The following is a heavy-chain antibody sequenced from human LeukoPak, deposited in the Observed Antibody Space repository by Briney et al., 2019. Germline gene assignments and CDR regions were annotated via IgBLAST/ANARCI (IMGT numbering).Heavy chain of an antibody. CDR3: ASGIAVAGNYFDY. Sequence: NPSETLSLACTVSGGSISSSSYYWGWIRQPPGKGLEWIGSIYYSGSTYYNPSLKSRVTISVDTSKNQFSLKLSSVTAADTAVYYCASGIAVAGNYFDYWGQGTLVTVSS. CDR1: GGSISSSSYY. CDR2: IYYSGST. V-gene: IGHV4-39*01. D-gene: IGHD6-19*01. J-gene: IGHJ4*02.